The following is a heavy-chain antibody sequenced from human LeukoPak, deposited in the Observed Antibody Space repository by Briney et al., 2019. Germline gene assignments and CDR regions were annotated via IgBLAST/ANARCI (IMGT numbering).Heavy chain of an antibody. CDR3: ATYTHWVAGDV. Sequence: GGSLRLSCAASGFTFSDSWMSWVRQAPGKGLEWVANMNQDGGEKDYVDSVKGRFTISRDNARNSLYLQMGSLRAEDTAVYYCATYTHWVAGDVWGQGTTVTVSS. CDR2: MNQDGGEK. CDR1: GFTFSDSW. D-gene: IGHD3-16*01. V-gene: IGHV3-7*01. J-gene: IGHJ6*02.